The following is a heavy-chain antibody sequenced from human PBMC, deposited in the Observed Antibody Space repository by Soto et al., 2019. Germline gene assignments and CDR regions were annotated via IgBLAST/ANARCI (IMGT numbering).Heavy chain of an antibody. J-gene: IGHJ4*02. V-gene: IGHV4-39*01. CDR2: IYFGGST. D-gene: IGHD2-15*01. CDR3: ARRGGPADF. CDR1: GGSISSSTYY. Sequence: QLQLQESGPGLVKPSETLSLTCTVSGGSISSSTYYWGWIRQPPGKGLEWIGSIYFGGSTYYNPSLKSRVAISVDTSKSQFSLKLSSVTAADTAVYYCARRGGPADFWGQGTLVTVS.